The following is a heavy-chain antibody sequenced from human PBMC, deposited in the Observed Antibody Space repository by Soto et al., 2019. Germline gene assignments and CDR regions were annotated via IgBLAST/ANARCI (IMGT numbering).Heavy chain of an antibody. CDR1: GFYFSGYW. D-gene: IGHD3-16*01. CDR3: VRAAARGDS. CDR2: INTDGSDT. Sequence: PGGSLRLSCAASGFYFSGYWMHWVRQAPGKGLEWVSRINTDGSDTLYADSVKGRFTISRDNSKNTLYLQMSSLRAEDSAVYYCVRAAARGDSWGQGTRVTVFS. V-gene: IGHV3-74*03. J-gene: IGHJ1*01.